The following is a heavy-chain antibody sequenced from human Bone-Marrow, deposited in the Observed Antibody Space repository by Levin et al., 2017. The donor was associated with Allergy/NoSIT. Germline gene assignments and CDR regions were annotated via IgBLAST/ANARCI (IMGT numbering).Heavy chain of an antibody. CDR3: ARESYVWGSPDY. D-gene: IGHD3-16*01. CDR2: IDFSGRS. V-gene: IGHV4-30-4*01. J-gene: IGHJ4*02. CDR1: GGSVHSADYN. Sequence: PSETLSLTCTVSGGSVHSADYNWSWIRQTPGKGLEWIGYIDFSGRSFYNPSFRGRVTMSVDTSKNQFSLKLHSVSAADTAVYYCARESYVWGSPDYWGQGTLVTVSS.